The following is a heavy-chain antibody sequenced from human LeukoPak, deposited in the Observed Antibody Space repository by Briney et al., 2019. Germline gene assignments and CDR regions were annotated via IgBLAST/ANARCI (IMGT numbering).Heavy chain of an antibody. CDR1: GFTFSSYA. CDR3: AKDQSGRIDY. Sequence: GGSLRLSCAAAGFTFSSYAMSWVRQAPGKGLEWVSGISGSGGTTHYADSVKGRFTISRDNSKNTLYLQMNSLRAEDTAVYYCAKDQSGRIDYWGQGTLVTVSS. J-gene: IGHJ4*02. CDR2: ISGSGGTT. V-gene: IGHV3-23*01. D-gene: IGHD1-1*01.